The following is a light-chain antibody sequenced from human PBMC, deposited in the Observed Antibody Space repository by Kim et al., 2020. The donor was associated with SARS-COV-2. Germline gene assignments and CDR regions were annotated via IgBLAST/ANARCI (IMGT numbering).Light chain of an antibody. CDR2: GAT. CDR1: EGVTNN. V-gene: IGKV3-15*01. J-gene: IGKJ2*03. CDR3: QQYENRPPYS. Sequence: VAQGETATLSGRASEGVTNNSAWYQQKPGQAPRLLVYGATTRATDIPARFSGSGSGTEFTLTISSLQSEDFAVYYCQQYENRPPYSFGQGTKLEI.